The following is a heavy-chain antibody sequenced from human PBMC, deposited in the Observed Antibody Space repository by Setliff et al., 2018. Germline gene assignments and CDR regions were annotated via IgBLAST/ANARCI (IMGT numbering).Heavy chain of an antibody. CDR2: INANTGGT. J-gene: IGHJ3*01. CDR3: AKQGYSDSLYAFDV. Sequence: GASVKVSCKTSGYIFTNYYIHWVRQAPGQGLEWMGWINANTGGTREVQKFQGRVTMTRDTSIDTAYMEVNRLTSGDTAVYYCAKQGYSDSLYAFDVWGQGTVVTVSS. D-gene: IGHD3-16*02. CDR1: GYIFTNYY. V-gene: IGHV1-2*02.